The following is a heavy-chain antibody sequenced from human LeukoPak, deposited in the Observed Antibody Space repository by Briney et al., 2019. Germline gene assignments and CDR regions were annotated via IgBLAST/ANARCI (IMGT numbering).Heavy chain of an antibody. V-gene: IGHV4-30-2*01. D-gene: IGHD6-6*01. CDR3: ARVAFSSSSLGA. Sequence: PSGTLSLTCAVSGGSISSSGYYWSWLRQPPGKGLEWIGYIYHSGSTYYNPSLKSRVTISVDRSKNQFSLKLRSVTAADTAVYYCARVAFSSSSLGAWGQGTLVTVSS. CDR1: GGSISSSGYY. CDR2: IYHSGST. J-gene: IGHJ5*02.